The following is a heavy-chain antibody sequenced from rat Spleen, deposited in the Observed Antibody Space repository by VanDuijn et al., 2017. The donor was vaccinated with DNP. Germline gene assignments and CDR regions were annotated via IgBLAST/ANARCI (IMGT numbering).Heavy chain of an antibody. CDR2: INSAGST. J-gene: IGHJ2*01. Sequence: EVQLQESGPGLVKPSQSLSLTCSVTGYSITSSFRWSWIRKFPGDKLEWMGYINSAGSTNYNPSLKSRISITRDTSKNQFFLQVNSVTTEDTATYYCAHGYLDYWGQGVMVTVSS. V-gene: IGHV3-3*01. CDR1: GYSITSSFR. D-gene: IGHD1-4*01. CDR3: AHGYLDY.